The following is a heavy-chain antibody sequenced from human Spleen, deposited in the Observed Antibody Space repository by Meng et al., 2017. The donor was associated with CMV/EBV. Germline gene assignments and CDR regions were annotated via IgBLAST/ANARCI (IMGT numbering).Heavy chain of an antibody. D-gene: IGHD3-10*01. CDR2: IYWNDDK. J-gene: IGHJ5*02. Sequence: LTCNFSGFSLSTSGVGVGWIRQPPGKALEWLALIYWNDDKRYSPSLKSRLTITKDTSKNQVVLTMTNMDPVDTATYYCAHRLRWFDPWGQGTLVTVSS. V-gene: IGHV2-5*01. CDR3: AHRLRWFDP. CDR1: GFSLSTSGVG.